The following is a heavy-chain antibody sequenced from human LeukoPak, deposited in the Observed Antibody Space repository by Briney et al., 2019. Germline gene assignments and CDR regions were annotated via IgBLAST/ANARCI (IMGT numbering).Heavy chain of an antibody. CDR3: ARDVPIVVVPAAMAYYYYYYMDV. V-gene: IGHV1-18*01. CDR2: ISAYNGNT. CDR1: GYTFTSYG. D-gene: IGHD2-2*01. Sequence: GASVKVSCKASGYTFTSYGISWVRQAPGQRLEWMGWISAYNGNTNYAQKLQGRVTMTTDTSTSTAYMELRSLRSDDTAVYYCARDVPIVVVPAAMAYYYYYYMDVWGKGTTVTVSS. J-gene: IGHJ6*03.